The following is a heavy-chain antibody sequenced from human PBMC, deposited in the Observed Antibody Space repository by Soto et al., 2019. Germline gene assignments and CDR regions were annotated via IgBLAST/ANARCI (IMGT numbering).Heavy chain of an antibody. V-gene: IGHV3-33*01. D-gene: IGHD6-6*01. CDR1: GFTFSSYG. CDR2: IWYDGSNK. CDR3: ARDPFIAARILNNWFDP. J-gene: IGHJ5*02. Sequence: GGSLRLSCAASGFTFSSYGMHWVRQAPGKGLEWVAVIWYDGSNKYYADSVKGRFTISRDNSKNTLYLQMNSLRAEDTAVYYCARDPFIAARILNNWFDPWGQGTLVTVSS.